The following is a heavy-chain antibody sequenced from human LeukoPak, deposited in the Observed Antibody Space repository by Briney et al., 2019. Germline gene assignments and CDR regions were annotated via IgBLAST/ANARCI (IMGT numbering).Heavy chain of an antibody. V-gene: IGHV1-2*02. Sequence: GASVKVSCKASGYTFTGYYMHWVRQAPGQGLEWMGWINPNSGGTNYAQKFQGRVTMTRDTSISTAYMELSRLRSNDTAVYYCARDLLGIAVAGPDLYYFDYWGQGTLVTVSS. CDR3: ARDLLGIAVAGPDLYYFDY. J-gene: IGHJ4*02. CDR2: INPNSGGT. CDR1: GYTFTGYY. D-gene: IGHD6-19*01.